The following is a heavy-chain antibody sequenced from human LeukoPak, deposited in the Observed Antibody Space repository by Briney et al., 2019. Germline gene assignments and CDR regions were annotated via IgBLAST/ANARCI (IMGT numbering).Heavy chain of an antibody. CDR3: AKNSDMITFGGVIVDYYYYYAMDV. CDR1: GFTFSSYG. Sequence: GGSLRLSCAASGFTFSSYGMHWVRQAPVKGLEWVAVISYDGSNKYYADSVKGRFTISRDNSKNTLYLQMNSLRAEDTAVYYCAKNSDMITFGGVIVDYYYYYAMDVWGQGTTVTVSS. CDR2: ISYDGSNK. D-gene: IGHD3-16*02. V-gene: IGHV3-30*18. J-gene: IGHJ6*02.